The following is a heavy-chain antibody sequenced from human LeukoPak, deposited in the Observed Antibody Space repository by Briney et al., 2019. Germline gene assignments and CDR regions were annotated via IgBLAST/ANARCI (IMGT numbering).Heavy chain of an antibody. V-gene: IGHV4-59*08. CDR3: ASAHSSSSVYFDY. D-gene: IGHD6-6*01. Sequence: PSETLSLTCTVSGGSISSYYWSWIRQPPGKGPEWIGYIYYSGSTNYNPSLKSRVTISVDTSKNQFSLKLSSVTAADTAVYYCASAHSSSSVYFDYWGQGTLVTVSS. CDR2: IYYSGST. CDR1: GGSISSYY. J-gene: IGHJ4*02.